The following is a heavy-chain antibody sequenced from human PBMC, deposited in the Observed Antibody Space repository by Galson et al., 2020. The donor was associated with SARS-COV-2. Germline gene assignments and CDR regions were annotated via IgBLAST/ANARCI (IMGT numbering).Heavy chain of an antibody. CDR1: GGSISSSSYY. V-gene: IGHV4-39*07. Sequence: ASETLSLTCTVSGGSISSSSYYWGWIRQPPGKGLEWIGSIYYSGSTYYNPSLKSRVTISVDTSKNQFSLKLSSVTAADTAVYYCARDISLYSYGSWGQGTLVTVSS. CDR2: IYYSGST. D-gene: IGHD5-18*01. J-gene: IGHJ5*02. CDR3: ARDISLYSYGS.